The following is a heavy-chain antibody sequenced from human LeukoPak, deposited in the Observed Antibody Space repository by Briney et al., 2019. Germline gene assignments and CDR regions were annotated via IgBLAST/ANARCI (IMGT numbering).Heavy chain of an antibody. Sequence: GRSLRLSCAASGFTFSSYGMHWVRQAPGKGLEWVAVISYDGSNKYYADSVKGRFTISRDNSKNTLYLQMNSLRAEDTAVYYCANRADTALDYWGQGTLVTVSS. CDR3: ANRADTALDY. CDR2: ISYDGSNK. V-gene: IGHV3-30*18. D-gene: IGHD5-18*01. J-gene: IGHJ4*02. CDR1: GFTFSSYG.